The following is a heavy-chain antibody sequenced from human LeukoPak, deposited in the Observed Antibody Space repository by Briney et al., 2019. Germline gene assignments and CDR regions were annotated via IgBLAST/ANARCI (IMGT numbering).Heavy chain of an antibody. CDR3: AHGWLGTHPIPPANWFDP. D-gene: IGHD2-15*01. J-gene: IGHJ5*02. Sequence: ESGPTLVKPTQTLTLTCTFSGFSLSTSAVGVGWIRQPPGKALEWLALIYWNDDKRYSPSLKSRLTITKDTSKNQVVLTMTNMDPVDTGTYFCAHGWLGTHPIPPANWFDPWGQGTLVTVSS. CDR2: IYWNDDK. CDR1: GFSLSTSAVG. V-gene: IGHV2-5*01.